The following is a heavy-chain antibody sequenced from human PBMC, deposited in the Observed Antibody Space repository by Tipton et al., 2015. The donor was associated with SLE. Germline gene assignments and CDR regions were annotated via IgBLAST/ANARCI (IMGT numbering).Heavy chain of an antibody. CDR3: ARGGIAARPGYYYYAMDV. Sequence: TLSLTCTVSGGSISSGGYYWSWIRQHPGKGLEWIGHIYKSGESYYNPSLKSRLTISVDTSKNQFSLKLSSVTAADTAVYYCARGGIAARPGYYYYAMDVWGQGTTVTVSS. CDR1: GGSISSGGYY. V-gene: IGHV4-31*03. J-gene: IGHJ6*02. D-gene: IGHD6-6*01. CDR2: IYKSGES.